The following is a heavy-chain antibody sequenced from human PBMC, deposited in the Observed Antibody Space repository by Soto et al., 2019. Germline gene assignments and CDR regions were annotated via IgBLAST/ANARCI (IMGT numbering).Heavy chain of an antibody. D-gene: IGHD2-15*01. J-gene: IGHJ4*02. Sequence: EVQLVESGGGLVQPGRSLRLSCAVSGSTSDEYAMHWLRQAPGKGLEWVSGIFLESDRTGYADSVKGRFTTSRDKAKNSLYLQMDSLRPEDTALYYCGKDGKAGGLDFWGQGTLVTVSS. V-gene: IGHV3-9*02. CDR1: GSTSDEYA. CDR3: GKDGKAGGLDF. CDR2: IFLESDRT.